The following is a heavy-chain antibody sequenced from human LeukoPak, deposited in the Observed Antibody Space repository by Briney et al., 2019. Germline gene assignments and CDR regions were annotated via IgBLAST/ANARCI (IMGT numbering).Heavy chain of an antibody. CDR2: INHSGST. CDR3: ARALPSRRPRRYSSSSIPASGWFDP. CDR1: GGSFRGYY. Sequence: PSETLSLTCAVYGGSFRGYYWSWIRQPPGKGLEWIGEINHSGSTNYNPSLKSRVTISVDTSKNQFSLKLSSVTAADTAVYYCARALPSRRPRRYSSSSIPASGWFDPWGQGTLVTVSS. D-gene: IGHD6-6*01. V-gene: IGHV4-34*01. J-gene: IGHJ5*02.